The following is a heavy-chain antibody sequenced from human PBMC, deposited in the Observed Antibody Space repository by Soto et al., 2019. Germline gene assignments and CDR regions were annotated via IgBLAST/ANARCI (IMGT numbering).Heavy chain of an antibody. Sequence: HPGGSLRLSCAASGFTFSSYGMHWVRQAPGKGLEWVAVISYDGSNKYYADSVKGRFTISRDNSKNTLYLQMNSLRAEDTAVYYCAKLKYYYGLGAPGGIDYWGQGTLVTVSS. CDR2: ISYDGSNK. D-gene: IGHD3-10*01. V-gene: IGHV3-30*18. CDR3: AKLKYYYGLGAPGGIDY. CDR1: GFTFSSYG. J-gene: IGHJ4*02.